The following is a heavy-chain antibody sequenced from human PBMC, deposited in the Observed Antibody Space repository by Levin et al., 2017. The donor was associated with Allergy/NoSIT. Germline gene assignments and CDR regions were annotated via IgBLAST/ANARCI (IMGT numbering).Heavy chain of an antibody. Sequence: AASVKVSCKASGYTFPSYGINWVRQAPGQGLEWMGWISGYNGNTNYAQKFQGRVTMTTDTSTNTVYMELRSLRSDDTAVYYCARDHKYSSSAGLGYWGQGTLVTVSS. CDR1: GYTFPSYG. J-gene: IGHJ4*02. V-gene: IGHV1-18*01. CDR3: ARDHKYSSSAGLGY. D-gene: IGHD6-6*01. CDR2: ISGYNGNT.